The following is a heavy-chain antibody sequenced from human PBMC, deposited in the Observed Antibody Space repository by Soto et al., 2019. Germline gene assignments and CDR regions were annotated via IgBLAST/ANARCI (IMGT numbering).Heavy chain of an antibody. CDR1: GVPFSSYG. D-gene: IGHD2-15*01. CDR3: AKDGRDCSGGSCNYYYYYYGMDV. V-gene: IGHV3-30*18. J-gene: IGHJ6*02. Sequence: GGSLRLSCAASGVPFSSYGIHWVRQAPGKGLEWVAVISYDGSNKYYADSVKGRFTISRDNSKNTLYLQMNSLRAEDTAVYYCAKDGRDCSGGSCNYYYYYYGMDVWGQGTTVTVSS. CDR2: ISYDGSNK.